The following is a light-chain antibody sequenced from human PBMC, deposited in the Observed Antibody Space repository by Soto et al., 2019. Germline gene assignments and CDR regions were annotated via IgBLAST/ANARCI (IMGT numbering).Light chain of an antibody. CDR3: SSYTSSSTVV. CDR2: EVS. J-gene: IGLJ2*01. Sequence: QSVLTQPASVSGSPGQTITISCTGTSSDIGGYDVVSWYQQHPGKAPKVMIYEVSNRPSGVSNRFSGSKSGNTASLTISGLQAEDEADYYCSSYTSSSTVVFGGGTQLTVL. V-gene: IGLV2-14*01. CDR1: SSDIGGYDV.